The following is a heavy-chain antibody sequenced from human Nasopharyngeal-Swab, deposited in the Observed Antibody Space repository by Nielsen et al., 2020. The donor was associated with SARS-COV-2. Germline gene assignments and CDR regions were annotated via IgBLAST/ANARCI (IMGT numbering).Heavy chain of an antibody. CDR3: ARGRIAARPDYFDY. Sequence: SETLSLTCTVSGGSISSYYRSWIRQPPGKGLEWIGYIYYSGSTNYNPSLKSRVTISVDTSKNQFSLKLSSVTAADTAVYYCARGRIAARPDYFDYWGRGTLVTVSS. J-gene: IGHJ4*02. CDR1: GGSISSYY. CDR2: IYYSGST. D-gene: IGHD6-6*01. V-gene: IGHV4-59*01.